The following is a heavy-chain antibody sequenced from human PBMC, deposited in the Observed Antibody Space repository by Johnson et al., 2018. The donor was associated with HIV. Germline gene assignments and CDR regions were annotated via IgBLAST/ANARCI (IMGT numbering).Heavy chain of an antibody. D-gene: IGHD2-21*01. CDR2: ISGSGGST. CDR1: GFTFSSYA. Sequence: MLLVESGGGVVQPGGSLILSCAASGFTFSSYAMSWVRQAPGKGLEWVSAISGSGGSTYYADSVKGRFTISRDNAKNSLYLQMNSLRAEDTAVYYCAVVALPMYWYDAFDIWGQGTMVTVSS. J-gene: IGHJ3*02. CDR3: AVVALPMYWYDAFDI. V-gene: IGHV3-23*04.